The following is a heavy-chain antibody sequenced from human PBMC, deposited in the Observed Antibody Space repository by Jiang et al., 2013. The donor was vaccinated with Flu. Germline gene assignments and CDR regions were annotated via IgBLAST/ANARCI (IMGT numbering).Heavy chain of an antibody. V-gene: IGHV5-51*01. CDR3: ASSTAMGYYYYYGMDV. D-gene: IGHD5-18*01. Sequence: SDTRYSPSFQGQVTISADKSISTAYLQWSSLKASDTAMYYCASSTAMGYYYYYGMDVWGQGTTVTVSS. CDR2: SDT. J-gene: IGHJ6*02.